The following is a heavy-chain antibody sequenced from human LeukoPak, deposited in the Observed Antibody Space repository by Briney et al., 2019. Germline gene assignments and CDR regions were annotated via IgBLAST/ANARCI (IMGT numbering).Heavy chain of an antibody. CDR2: ISAYHDNT. Sequence: GASVKVSCKASGCTFTSYGSSWVRQAPGQGLEWVGWISAYHDNTNYAQKLQGRVTMTTDPSQRTAYMQLRSPRSDDTALYYCARVIAVALYYYMDVRGKETTVTVS. V-gene: IGHV1-18*01. D-gene: IGHD6-19*01. J-gene: IGHJ6*03. CDR3: ARVIAVALYYYMDV. CDR1: GCTFTSYG.